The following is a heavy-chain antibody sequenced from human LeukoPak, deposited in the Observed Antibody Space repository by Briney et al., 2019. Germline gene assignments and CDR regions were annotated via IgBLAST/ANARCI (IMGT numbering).Heavy chain of an antibody. CDR1: GGSFSGYY. V-gene: IGHV4-34*01. CDR2: INHSGST. J-gene: IGHJ4*02. CDR3: ASGPQWLVLDY. D-gene: IGHD6-19*01. Sequence: PSETLSLTCAVYGGSFSGYYWSWTRQPPGKGLEWIGEINHSGSTNYNPSLKSRVTISVDTSKNQFSLKLNSVTAADTAVYYCASGPQWLVLDYWGQGTLVTVSS.